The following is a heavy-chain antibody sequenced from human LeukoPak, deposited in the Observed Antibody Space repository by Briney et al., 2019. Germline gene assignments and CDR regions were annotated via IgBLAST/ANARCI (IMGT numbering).Heavy chain of an antibody. CDR2: INHSGST. Sequence: SETLSLTCAVYGGSFSGYYWSWIRQPPGKGLEWIGEINHSGSTNYNPSLKSRVTISVDTSKNPFSLKLSSVTAADTAVYYCARVYYDILTGYSRGRYFDYWGQGTLVTVSS. CDR1: GGSFSGYY. D-gene: IGHD3-9*01. J-gene: IGHJ4*02. V-gene: IGHV4-34*01. CDR3: ARVYYDILTGYSRGRYFDY.